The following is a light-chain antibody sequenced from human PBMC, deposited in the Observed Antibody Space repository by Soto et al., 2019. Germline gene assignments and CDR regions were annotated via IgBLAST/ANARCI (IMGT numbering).Light chain of an antibody. CDR1: QSVLFRSNNKNH. CDR2: WAS. CDR3: QQYYTTPRT. Sequence: DIVMTQSPDSLAVSLGERATINCKSGQSVLFRSNNKNHIAWYQQKPGQPPRLLIYWASTRESGVPDRFSGSGSGTDFTLTVSSLQAEDVAVYYCQQYYTTPRTFGQGTKVEIK. V-gene: IGKV4-1*01. J-gene: IGKJ1*01.